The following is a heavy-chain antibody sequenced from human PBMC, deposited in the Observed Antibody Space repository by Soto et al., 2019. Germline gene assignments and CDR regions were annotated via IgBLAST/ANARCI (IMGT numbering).Heavy chain of an antibody. CDR2: IYYSGST. V-gene: IGHV4-59*08. CDR3: ARSHDYGDAFDI. Sequence: QVQLQESGPGLVKPSETLSLTCTVSGGSISSYYWSWIRQPPGKGLEWIGYIYYSGSTNYNPSLKSRVTISVDTSKNPFSLKRSSLTAADTAVYYCARSHDYGDAFDIWGQGTMVTVSS. CDR1: GGSISSYY. J-gene: IGHJ3*02. D-gene: IGHD4-17*01.